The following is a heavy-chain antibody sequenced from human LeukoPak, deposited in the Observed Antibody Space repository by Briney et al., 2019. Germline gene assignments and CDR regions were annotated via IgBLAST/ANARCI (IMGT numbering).Heavy chain of an antibody. CDR3: ARSYYYGWGSPETRY. D-gene: IGHD3-10*01. Sequence: GGSLRLSCAVSGFTFSSYCMHWVRQAPGKGLVWVSRINSDGSSTSDADSVKGRFTISRDNAKNTLYLQMNSLRAEDTAVYYCARSYYYGWGSPETRYWGQGTLVTVSS. CDR2: INSDGSST. V-gene: IGHV3-74*01. J-gene: IGHJ4*02. CDR1: GFTFSSYC.